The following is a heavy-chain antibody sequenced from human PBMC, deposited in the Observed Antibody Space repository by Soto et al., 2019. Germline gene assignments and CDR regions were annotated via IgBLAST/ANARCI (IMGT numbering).Heavy chain of an antibody. V-gene: IGHV3-23*01. J-gene: IGHJ5*02. CDR2: ISGSGGST. D-gene: IGHD2-15*01. Sequence: GWSLRLSCAASGFTFISYAMSWVRQAPGKGLEWVSAISGSGGSTYYADSVKGRFTISRDNSKNTLYLQMNSLRAEDTAVYYCAKEKDLYCSGGSCYVGYNWFDPWGQGTLVTVSS. CDR3: AKEKDLYCSGGSCYVGYNWFDP. CDR1: GFTFISYA.